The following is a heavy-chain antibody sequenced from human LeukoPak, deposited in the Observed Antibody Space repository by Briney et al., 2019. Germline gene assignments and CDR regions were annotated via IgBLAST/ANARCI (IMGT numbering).Heavy chain of an antibody. D-gene: IGHD2-2*01. V-gene: IGHV3-30*18. J-gene: IGHJ4*02. CDR2: ISYDGSNK. CDR3: AKDLGDIVVVPAPGY. Sequence: GGSLRLSCAASGFTFSSYGMHWVRQAPGKGLEWVAVISYDGSNKYYADSVKGRFTISGDNSKNTLYLQMNSLRAEDTAVYYCAKDLGDIVVVPAPGYWGQGTLVTVSS. CDR1: GFTFSSYG.